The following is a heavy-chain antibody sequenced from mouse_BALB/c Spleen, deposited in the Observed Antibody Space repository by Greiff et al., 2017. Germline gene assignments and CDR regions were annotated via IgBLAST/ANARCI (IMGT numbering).Heavy chain of an antibody. CDR3: APSGGTDAMDY. CDR2: IYPYNGGT. Sequence: VQLKQSGPELVKPGASVKISCKASGYTFTDYNMHWVKQSHGKSLEWIGYIYPYNGGTGYNQKFKSKATLTVDNSSSTAYMELRSLTSEDSAVYYCAPSGGTDAMDYWGQGTSVTVSS. V-gene: IGHV1S29*02. CDR1: GYTFTDYN. D-gene: IGHD3-1*01. J-gene: IGHJ4*01.